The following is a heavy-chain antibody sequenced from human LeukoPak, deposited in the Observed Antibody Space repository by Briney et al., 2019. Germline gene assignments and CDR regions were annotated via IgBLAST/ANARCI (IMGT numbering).Heavy chain of an antibody. V-gene: IGHV3-23*01. D-gene: IGHD4/OR15-4a*01. Sequence: GGSLRLSCAASGFTFSSYAMYWVRQAPGKGLEWVSGIFGSGGSTHYADSVKGRFTISRDNSKNTVYLQMNSLRAEDTAVYYCTKGAIDPDYYYYYMDVWGKGTTVTVSS. CDR2: IFGSGGST. CDR3: TKGAIDPDYYYYYMDV. CDR1: GFTFSSYA. J-gene: IGHJ6*03.